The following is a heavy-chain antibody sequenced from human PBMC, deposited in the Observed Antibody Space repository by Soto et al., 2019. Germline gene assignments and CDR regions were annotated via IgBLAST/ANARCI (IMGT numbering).Heavy chain of an antibody. V-gene: IGHV3-48*02. CDR2: ISYSSATI. Sequence: GGSLRLSCAASGFTFSNYGINWVRQAPGRGLEWMSFISYSSATIHYADSVRGRFTISGDNANNSLYLEMSSLRDEDTAVYFCARHSSKYTYWSFYFDYWGQGTLVTVSS. J-gene: IGHJ4*01. CDR3: ARHSSKYTYWSFYFDY. CDR1: GFTFSNYG. D-gene: IGHD5-18*01.